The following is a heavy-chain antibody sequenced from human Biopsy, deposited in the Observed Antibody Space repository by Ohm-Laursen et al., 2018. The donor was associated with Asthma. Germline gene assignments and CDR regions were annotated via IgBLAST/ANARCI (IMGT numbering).Heavy chain of an antibody. Sequence: SLRLSCSASGFTFGDYWMSWVRQVPGKGLEWVANITHDGSEKNHVDSLKGRFTISRDNAKNSLYLQMNSLRAEDTAVYYCARTFHFWSPYHAEHYQLWGQGTLVTVSS. V-gene: IGHV3-7*01. J-gene: IGHJ1*01. CDR3: ARTFHFWSPYHAEHYQL. CDR1: GFTFGDYW. D-gene: IGHD3-3*02. CDR2: ITHDGSEK.